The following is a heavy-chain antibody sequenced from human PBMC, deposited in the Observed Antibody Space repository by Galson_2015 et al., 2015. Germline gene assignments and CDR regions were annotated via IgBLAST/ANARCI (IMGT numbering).Heavy chain of an antibody. D-gene: IGHD2-21*01. J-gene: IGHJ3*02. Sequence: CAISGDSVSSNSVAWNWIRQSPSRGLEWLGRTYYRSKWYNDYAISVKSRITINPDTSRNHFSLQLNSVTPEDTAVYYCARGLHIAFAISGPATMATVSS. CDR2: TYYRSKWYN. CDR3: ARGLHIAFAI. CDR1: GDSVSSNSVA. V-gene: IGHV6-1*01.